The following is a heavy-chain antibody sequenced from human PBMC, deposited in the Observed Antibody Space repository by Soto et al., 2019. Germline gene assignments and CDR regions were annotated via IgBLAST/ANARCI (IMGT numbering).Heavy chain of an antibody. CDR2: IWYDGSNK. CDR3: ARDLSAYCSSTSCYIPGRVDY. CDR1: GFTFSSYG. V-gene: IGHV3-33*01. Sequence: PGGSLRLSCAASGFTFSSYGMHWVRQAPGKGLEWVAVIWYDGSNKYYADSVKGRFTISRDNSKNTLYLQMNSLRAEDTAVYYCARDLSAYCSSTSCYIPGRVDYWGQGTLVTVSS. J-gene: IGHJ4*02. D-gene: IGHD2-2*02.